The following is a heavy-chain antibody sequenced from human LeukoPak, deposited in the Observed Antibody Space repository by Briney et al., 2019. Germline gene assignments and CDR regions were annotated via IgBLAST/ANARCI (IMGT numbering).Heavy chain of an antibody. CDR3: ARGRHSRYCSGGSCSRYFDY. Sequence: SETLSLTCAVYGGSFSGYYWSWIRQPPGKGLEWIGEINHSGSTNYNPSLKSRVTISVDTSKNQFSLKLSSVTAADTAVYYCARGRHSRYCSGGSCSRYFDYWGQGTLVTVSS. D-gene: IGHD2-15*01. V-gene: IGHV4-34*01. CDR1: GGSFSGYY. J-gene: IGHJ4*02. CDR2: INHSGST.